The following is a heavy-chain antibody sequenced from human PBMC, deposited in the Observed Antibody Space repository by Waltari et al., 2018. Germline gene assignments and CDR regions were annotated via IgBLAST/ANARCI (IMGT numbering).Heavy chain of an antibody. CDR2: INPNSGVT. J-gene: IGHJ6*03. V-gene: IGHV1-2*02. D-gene: IGHD3-16*01. CDR3: ARSLDPNYYYYMDV. Sequence: QVQLVQSGAEVKKPGASVKVSCKTSGYAFTGYYIHWVRQAPGLGLEWMGWINPNSGVTNHAQEFQGRVTMTRDTSISTAYMELSRLRSDDTAVYYCARSLDPNYYYYMDVWGKGTTATVSS. CDR1: GYAFTGYY.